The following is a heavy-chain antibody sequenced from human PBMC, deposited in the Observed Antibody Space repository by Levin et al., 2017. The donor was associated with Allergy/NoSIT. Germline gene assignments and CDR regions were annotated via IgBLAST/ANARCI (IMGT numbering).Heavy chain of an antibody. CDR3: ASEKQQLTHSFDY. CDR2: ISYDGSNK. V-gene: IGHV3-30-3*01. Sequence: GESLKISCAASGFTFSSYAMHWVRQAPGKGLGWVAVISYDGSNKYYADSVKGRFTISRDNSKNTLYLQMNSLRAEDTAVYYCASEKQQLTHSFDYWGQGTLVTVSS. J-gene: IGHJ4*02. D-gene: IGHD6-13*01. CDR1: GFTFSSYA.